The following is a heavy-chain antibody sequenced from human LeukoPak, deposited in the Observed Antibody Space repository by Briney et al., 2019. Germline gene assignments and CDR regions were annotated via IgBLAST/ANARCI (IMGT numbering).Heavy chain of an antibody. D-gene: IGHD3-10*01. CDR3: ARAGSLMSSTRYYFDY. V-gene: IGHV1-46*01. Sequence: ASVKVSCKASGYTFTSYYMHWVRQAPGQGLEWMGIINPSGGSTSYAQKFQGRVTMTRDTSTSTVYMELSSLRSEDTAVYYCARAGSLMSSTRYYFDYWGQGTLVTVSS. CDR1: GYTFTSYY. CDR2: INPSGGST. J-gene: IGHJ4*02.